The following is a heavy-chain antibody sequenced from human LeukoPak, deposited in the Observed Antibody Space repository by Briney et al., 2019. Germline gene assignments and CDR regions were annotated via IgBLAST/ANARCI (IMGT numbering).Heavy chain of an antibody. Sequence: PGGSLRLSCAASGFTFSSYGMHWVRQAPGKGLEWVAVISYDGSKKYYADSVKGRFTISRDNSKNTLYLQMNSLRAEDTAVYYCAKGLRYSDNWGQGTLVTVSS. CDR3: AKGLRYSDN. D-gene: IGHD3-9*01. J-gene: IGHJ4*02. CDR2: ISYDGSKK. V-gene: IGHV3-30*18. CDR1: GFTFSSYG.